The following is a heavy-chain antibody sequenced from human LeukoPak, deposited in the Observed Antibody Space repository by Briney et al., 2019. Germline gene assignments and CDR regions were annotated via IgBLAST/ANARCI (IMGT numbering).Heavy chain of an antibody. Sequence: GRSLRLSCAASGLTFSNYGMHWVPQAPGKGREWVAFIRFDGSNKYYGDSVKGRFTISRDNSKNTLFLQMNSLRVDDTAVYHCAKDAREKAARLIQGGGDDSWGQGTLVTVSS. J-gene: IGHJ4*02. V-gene: IGHV3-30*02. CDR3: AKDAREKAARLIQGGGDDS. CDR2: IRFDGSNK. D-gene: IGHD6-6*01. CDR1: GLTFSNYG.